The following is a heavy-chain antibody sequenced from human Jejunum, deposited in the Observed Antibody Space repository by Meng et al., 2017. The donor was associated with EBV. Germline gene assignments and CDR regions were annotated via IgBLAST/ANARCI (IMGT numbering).Heavy chain of an antibody. CDR2: IYWDEAK. J-gene: IGHJ5*02. V-gene: IGHV2-5*02. CDR3: AHRPSTMVQACFDP. CDR1: GLSGCTSSWT. D-gene: IGHD3-10*01. Sequence: QTTWQVPRPTLVRPTPSLTLTFNFSGLSGCTSSWTVGWIRQPPGKALEWLALIYWDEAKNYSPSLKSRLTITKDTSKNQVVLKMTYMDPVDTATYFCAHRPSTMVQACFDPWGQGTLVTVSS.